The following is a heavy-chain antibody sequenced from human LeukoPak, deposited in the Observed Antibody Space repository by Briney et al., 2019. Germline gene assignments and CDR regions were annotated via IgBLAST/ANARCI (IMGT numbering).Heavy chain of an antibody. CDR2: INPSGGST. CDR3: AREGSRSWYYFDY. J-gene: IGHJ4*02. D-gene: IGHD6-13*01. Sequence: ASVKVSCTASGYTFSAFHIHWVRQAPGQGLEWMGIINPSGGSTSYAQKFQGRVTMTRDTSTSTVYMELSSLRSEDTAVYYCAREGSRSWYYFDYWGQGTLVTVSS. V-gene: IGHV1-46*01. CDR1: GYTFSAFH.